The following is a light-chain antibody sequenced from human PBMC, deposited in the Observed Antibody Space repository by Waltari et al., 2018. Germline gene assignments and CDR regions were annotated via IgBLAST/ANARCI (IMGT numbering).Light chain of an antibody. J-gene: IGLJ2*01. Sequence: QSVLTQPPSASGTPGQRVTIPSSGSSAAIGINIVNWYQQLPGTAPKLLIYNNNQRPSGVPDRFSGSKSGTSASLAISGLQSEDEATYYCAAWDDSQNGVVFGGGTKLTV. CDR1: SAAIGINI. V-gene: IGLV1-44*01. CDR3: AAWDDSQNGVV. CDR2: NNN.